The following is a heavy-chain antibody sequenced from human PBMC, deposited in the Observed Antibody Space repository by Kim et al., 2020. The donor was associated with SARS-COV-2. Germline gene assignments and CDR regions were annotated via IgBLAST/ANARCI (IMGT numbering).Heavy chain of an antibody. CDR2: ISTGSSYR. D-gene: IGHD2-21*02. V-gene: IGHV3-21*01. CDR1: GFTFTTYN. Sequence: GGSLRLSCAASGFTFTTYNMNWVRQAPGRGLEWVSSISTGSSYRYYADSVKGRFTISRDNAKNSVFLQMDSLRAEDTAVYYCARPAASGGDLYYWGQGTLVTVSS. J-gene: IGHJ4*02. CDR3: ARPAASGGDLYY.